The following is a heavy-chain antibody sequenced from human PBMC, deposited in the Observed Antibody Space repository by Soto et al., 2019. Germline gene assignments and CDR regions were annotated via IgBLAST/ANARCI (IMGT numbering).Heavy chain of an antibody. J-gene: IGHJ4*02. CDR2: ISGSGGGT. CDR1: GFSYSRYA. D-gene: IGHD3-3*01. Sequence: EVQLLESGGGLVQPGGSLRLSCVASGFSYSRYAMSWVRQAPGKGLEWVSVISGSGGGTDYADSVKGRFTISRDNSKNTLDLEMKNLRAEDTAVYYCAKPSGHYMFDYFDHWGQGTLVTVSS. CDR3: AKPSGHYMFDYFDH. V-gene: IGHV3-23*01.